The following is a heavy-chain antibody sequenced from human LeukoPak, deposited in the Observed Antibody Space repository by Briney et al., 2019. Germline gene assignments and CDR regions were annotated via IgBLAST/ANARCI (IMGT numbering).Heavy chain of an antibody. V-gene: IGHV3-21*01. Sequence: GGSLRLSCAASGFTFSSYSMNWVRQAPGKGLEWVSSISSSSSYIYYADSVKGRFTISRDNAKNSLYLQMNSLRAEDTAVYYCARDGGSGSYFDYWGQGTLVTVSS. J-gene: IGHJ4*02. CDR2: ISSSSSYI. CDR1: GFTFSSYS. CDR3: ARDGGSGSYFDY. D-gene: IGHD3-10*01.